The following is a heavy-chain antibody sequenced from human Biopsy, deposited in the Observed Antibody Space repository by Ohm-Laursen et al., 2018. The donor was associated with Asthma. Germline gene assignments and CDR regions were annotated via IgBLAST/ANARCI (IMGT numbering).Heavy chain of an antibody. D-gene: IGHD5-12*01. Sequence: SLRLSCAAPGFMFRSFSMHWVRQAPGKGLEWVAVISYDGNHKFYEDSVKGRFTISRDNSKNTLYLQMNSLRTEDTAVYYCAKRRGYSGHDNDYWGQGTLVIVSS. V-gene: IGHV3-30*18. CDR3: AKRRGYSGHDNDY. CDR1: GFMFRSFS. CDR2: ISYDGNHK. J-gene: IGHJ4*02.